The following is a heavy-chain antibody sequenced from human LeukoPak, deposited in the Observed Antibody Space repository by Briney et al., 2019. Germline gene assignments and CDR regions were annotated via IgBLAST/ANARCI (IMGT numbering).Heavy chain of an antibody. CDR3: ASGYCSGGSCYYYYMDV. J-gene: IGHJ6*03. CDR2: IKQDGSEK. V-gene: IGHV3-7*01. Sequence: PGGSLRLPCAASGFTFSSYWMSWVRQAPGKGLEWVANIKQDGSEKYYVDSVKGRFTISRDNAKNSLYLQMNSLRAEDTAVYYCASGYCSGGSCYYYYMDVWGKGTTVTVSS. D-gene: IGHD2-15*01. CDR1: GFTFSSYW.